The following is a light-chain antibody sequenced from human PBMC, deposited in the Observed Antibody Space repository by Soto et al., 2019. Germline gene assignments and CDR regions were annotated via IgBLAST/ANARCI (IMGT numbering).Light chain of an antibody. CDR3: CSNAGSQYYV. CDR1: STDIGAYKF. Sequence: QSVLAQPASVSASPGQSITISCTGTSTDIGAYKFVSWYQQHPGKAPKLMIYDVTSRPSGVSNRFSGSKSGNTASLTVSGLQADDEAEYYCCSNAGSQYYVFGTGTKVTVL. J-gene: IGLJ1*01. V-gene: IGLV2-14*03. CDR2: DVT.